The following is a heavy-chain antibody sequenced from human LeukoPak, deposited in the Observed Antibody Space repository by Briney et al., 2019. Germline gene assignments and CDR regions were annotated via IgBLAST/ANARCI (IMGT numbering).Heavy chain of an antibody. CDR3: ARVSGSGWH. CDR1: GYTFTGYY. J-gene: IGHJ4*02. D-gene: IGHD6-19*01. Sequence: ASVKVSCKASGYTFTGYYTHWVRQAPGQGLEWMGWINPNSGGTNYAQEFQGRVTMTRDTSISTAYMELSSLRSEDTAVYYCARVSGSGWHWGQGTLVTVSS. CDR2: INPNSGGT. V-gene: IGHV1-2*02.